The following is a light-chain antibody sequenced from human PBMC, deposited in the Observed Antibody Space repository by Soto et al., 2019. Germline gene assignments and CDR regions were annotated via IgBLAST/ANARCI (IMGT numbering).Light chain of an antibody. CDR2: ANN. CDR1: SYNIGSET. CDR3: AAWDDSLKGWV. J-gene: IGLJ3*02. V-gene: IGLV1-44*01. Sequence: QSVLTQPPSASGTPGQRVTISCSGSSYNIGSETVNWYQQVPGTAPKLLIYANNQRPSGVPDRFSVSKSGTSASLAIGGLQSEDEADYYCAAWDDSLKGWVFGGGTKLTVL.